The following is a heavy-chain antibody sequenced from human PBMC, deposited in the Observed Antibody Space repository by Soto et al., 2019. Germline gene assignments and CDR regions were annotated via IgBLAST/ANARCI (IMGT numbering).Heavy chain of an antibody. Sequence: QVQLVQSGAEVKKPGASVKVSCKASGYTFTSYAMHWVRQAPGQRLEWMGWINAGNGNTKYSQKFQGRVTITRDTSASTAYMELSSLRSEATAVYYCARDHGSGSPSPYWGQGTLVTVSS. J-gene: IGHJ4*02. V-gene: IGHV1-3*01. D-gene: IGHD3-10*01. CDR2: INAGNGNT. CDR3: ARDHGSGSPSPY. CDR1: GYTFTSYA.